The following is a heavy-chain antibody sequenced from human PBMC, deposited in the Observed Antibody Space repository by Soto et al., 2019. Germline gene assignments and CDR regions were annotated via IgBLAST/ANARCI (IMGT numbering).Heavy chain of an antibody. V-gene: IGHV4-61*01. D-gene: IGHD3-22*01. CDR2: IYNTGST. CDR3: ARAKKNYYDGGGDPVDS. CDR1: GGSVSSASDC. J-gene: IGHJ5*01. Sequence: QVQLQESGPGLVKPSETLSLTCTVSGGSVSSASDCWNWIRHPPGKGLEWIGYIYNTGSTNYNPSLKSRVTISVDTSKNRFSLNLNSVTAADTAMYYCARAKKNYYDGGGDPVDSWGQGTLVTVSS.